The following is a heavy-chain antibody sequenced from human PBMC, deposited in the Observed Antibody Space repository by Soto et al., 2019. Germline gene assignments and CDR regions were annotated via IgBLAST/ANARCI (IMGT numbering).Heavy chain of an antibody. V-gene: IGHV3-33*01. CDR2: IWYDGSNK. CDR3: ARDPTVTSSRGYYGMDV. J-gene: IGHJ6*02. CDR1: GFTFSSYG. Sequence: GGSLRLSCAASGFTFSSYGMHWVRQAPGKGLEWVAVIWYDGSNKYYAGSVKGRFTISRDNSKNTLYLQMNSLRAEDTAVYYCARDPTVTSSRGYYGMDVWGQGTTVTVSS. D-gene: IGHD4-17*01.